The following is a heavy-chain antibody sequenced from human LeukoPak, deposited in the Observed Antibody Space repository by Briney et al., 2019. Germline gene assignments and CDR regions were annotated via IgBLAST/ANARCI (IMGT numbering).Heavy chain of an antibody. J-gene: IGHJ6*02. CDR1: GYSFTSYW. CDR2: IYPGDSDT. Sequence: TGESLRISCKGSGYSFTSYWISWVRQMPGKGLEWMGIIYPGDSDTRYSPSFQGQVTISADKSISTAFLQWSSLKASDTAMYYCARQVEVTMVRGVIIWYYGMDVWGQGTTVTVSS. CDR3: ARQVEVTMVRGVIIWYYGMDV. D-gene: IGHD3-10*01. V-gene: IGHV5-51*01.